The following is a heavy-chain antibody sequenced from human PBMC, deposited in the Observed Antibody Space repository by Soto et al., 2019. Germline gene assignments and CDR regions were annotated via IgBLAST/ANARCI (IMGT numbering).Heavy chain of an antibody. J-gene: IGHJ6*02. CDR1: CGSISSSY. CDR2: IYYSGST. CDR3: AREGYCTGGSCDASYYYYGMDV. D-gene: IGHD2-15*01. Sequence: PSETLSLTCTGSCGSISSSYWSWVRQPPGKGLEWIGNIYYSGSTNYNPSLKSRVTISVDTSKNQFSLKLSAVTAADTAVYYCAREGYCTGGSCDASYYYYGMDVWGPGTTVTVSS. V-gene: IGHV4-59*01.